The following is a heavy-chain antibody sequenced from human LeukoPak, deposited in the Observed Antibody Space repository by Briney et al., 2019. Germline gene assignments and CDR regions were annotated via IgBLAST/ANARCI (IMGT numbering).Heavy chain of an antibody. J-gene: IGHJ4*02. CDR1: GFPFDDYA. V-gene: IGHV3-43*02. CDR3: AKEGPIVVAAYFDY. CDR2: ITGDDSRT. D-gene: IGHD6-19*01. Sequence: GGSLRLSCAAPGFPFDDYAMHWVRQAPGKGLEWVSLITGDDSRTYYADSVKGRFTISRDNSKNSLYLQMNSLRTEDTALYYCAKEGPIVVAAYFDYWGQGTLVTVSS.